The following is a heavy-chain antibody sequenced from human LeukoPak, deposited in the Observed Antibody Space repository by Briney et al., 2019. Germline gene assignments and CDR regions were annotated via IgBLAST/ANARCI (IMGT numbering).Heavy chain of an antibody. V-gene: IGHV3-49*04. D-gene: IGHD4-17*01. Sequence: GGSLRLSCTASGFTFGDYAMSWVRQAPGKGLEWVGFIRSKAYGGTTEYAASVKGRFTISRDDSKSIAYLQMNSLKTEDTAVYYCARVVTTVTTYAFDIWGQGTMVTVSS. J-gene: IGHJ3*02. CDR2: IRSKAYGGTT. CDR1: GFTFGDYA. CDR3: ARVVTTVTTYAFDI.